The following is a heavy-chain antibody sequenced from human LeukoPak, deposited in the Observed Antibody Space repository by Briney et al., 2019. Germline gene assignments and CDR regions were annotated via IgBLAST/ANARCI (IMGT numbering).Heavy chain of an antibody. D-gene: IGHD3-10*01. CDR3: ARTYFVGWYFDI. CDR1: GFSLSSYW. J-gene: IGHJ2*01. Sequence: PGGSLRLSCAASGFSLSSYWMHWVRHAPGKGLVWVSRLSSDGSSTNYADSVKGRFSISRDNAKNTLYLQMNSLRAEDTAVYYCARTYFVGWYFDIWGRGTLVTVSS. V-gene: IGHV3-74*01. CDR2: LSSDGSST.